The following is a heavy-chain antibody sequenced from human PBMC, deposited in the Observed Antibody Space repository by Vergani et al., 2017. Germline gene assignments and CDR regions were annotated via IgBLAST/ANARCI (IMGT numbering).Heavy chain of an antibody. CDR2: IHHSGDT. CDR1: DSSIMTKPY. D-gene: IGHD3-10*01. V-gene: IGHV4-38-2*01. Sequence: QVQLQESGPGLVKPSETLTLTCDVSDSSIMTKPYWGWFRQSPGKGLEWIGCIHHSGDTHYNSSLKSRVSISIVSSSKFSLSVTSVTAADTAIYYCAIHRGSGVFFPSSYFYGMDVWGHGTTVTVSS. J-gene: IGHJ6*02. CDR3: AIHRGSGVFFPSSYFYGMDV.